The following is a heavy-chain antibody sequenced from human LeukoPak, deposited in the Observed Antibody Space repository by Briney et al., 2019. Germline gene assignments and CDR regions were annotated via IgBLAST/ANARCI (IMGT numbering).Heavy chain of an antibody. J-gene: IGHJ4*02. D-gene: IGHD3-3*01. CDR2: ISWNSGSI. Sequence: GRSLRLSCAASGFTFDDYAMHWVRQAPGKGREWVSGISWNSGSIGYADSVKGRFTISRDNAKNSLYLQMNSLRAEDTALYYCAKGITIFGVVIGLLDYWGQGTLVTVSS. CDR3: AKGITIFGVVIGLLDY. CDR1: GFTFDDYA. V-gene: IGHV3-9*01.